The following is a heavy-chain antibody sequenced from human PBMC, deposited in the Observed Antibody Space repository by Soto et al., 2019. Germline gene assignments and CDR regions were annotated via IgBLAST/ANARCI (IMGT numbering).Heavy chain of an antibody. CDR2: IAYDGSNR. CDR3: ARELQAGTDNVNWFAP. Sequence: QVQLVESGGGAVQPGRSLRLSCAASGFSISRSAMHWVRQAPGKGLEWVAVIAYDGSNRWYADSAKGRFTISRDNSKNTVYLQMTSLRGEDTAVYYCARELQAGTDNVNWFAPWGQGTLVTVSS. CDR1: GFSISRSA. J-gene: IGHJ5*02. V-gene: IGHV3-30*04. D-gene: IGHD1-1*01.